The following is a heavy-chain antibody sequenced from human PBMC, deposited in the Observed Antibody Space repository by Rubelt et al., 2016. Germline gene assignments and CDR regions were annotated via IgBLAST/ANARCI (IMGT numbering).Heavy chain of an antibody. D-gene: IGHD4-17*01. J-gene: IGHJ4*02. V-gene: IGHV1-8*01. Sequence: QVQLVQSGAEVKKPGASVKVSCKASGYTFTTYAMHWVRQAPGQGLEWMGWMNPNSGNTGYAQKFQGRVNMTRNTSISTAYMELSSLRSEDTAVYYCARDLTTVTTEVYWGQGTLVTVSS. CDR2: MNPNSGNT. CDR3: ARDLTTVTTEVY. CDR1: GYTFTTYA.